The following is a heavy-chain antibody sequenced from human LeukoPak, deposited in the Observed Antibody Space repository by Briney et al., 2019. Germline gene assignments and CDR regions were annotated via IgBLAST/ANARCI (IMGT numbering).Heavy chain of an antibody. Sequence: SETLSLTCIVSGGSIGNNYWTWIRQPPGKGLEYIGYIYYTGATNYNPSLKSRVTISVDTSKSQFSLKLSSVTAADTAVYFCAKYGNSGWVIDNWGQGALVTVSS. D-gene: IGHD6-19*01. J-gene: IGHJ4*02. V-gene: IGHV4-59*08. CDR1: GGSIGNNY. CDR2: IYYTGAT. CDR3: AKYGNSGWVIDN.